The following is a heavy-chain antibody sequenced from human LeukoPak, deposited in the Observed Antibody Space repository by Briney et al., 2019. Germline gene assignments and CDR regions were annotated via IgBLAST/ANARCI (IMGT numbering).Heavy chain of an antibody. Sequence: SVKVSCEASGGTFSSYAISWVRQAPGQGLEWMGGIIPIFGTANYAQKFQGRVTITADESTSTAYMELSSLRSEDTAVYYCARARSIAAAPSGYYGMDVWGQGTTVTVSS. J-gene: IGHJ6*02. CDR3: ARARSIAAAPSGYYGMDV. V-gene: IGHV1-69*13. CDR1: GGTFSSYA. D-gene: IGHD6-13*01. CDR2: IIPIFGTA.